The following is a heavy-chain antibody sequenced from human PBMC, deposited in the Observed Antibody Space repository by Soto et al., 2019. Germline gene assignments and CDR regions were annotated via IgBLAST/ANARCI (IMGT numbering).Heavy chain of an antibody. CDR2: IGVADDT. CDR3: ARGAFDV. J-gene: IGHJ3*01. CDR1: GFTFSSYD. V-gene: IGHV3-13*01. Sequence: EVQLAESGGGLIQPGGSLRLSCAAAGFTFSSYDMHWVRQTPGEGLEWVSAIGVADDTYYQDSVKGRFTISRENAKNSLYLQIISLRAGDTAVYYCARGAFDVWGQGTMVTVSS.